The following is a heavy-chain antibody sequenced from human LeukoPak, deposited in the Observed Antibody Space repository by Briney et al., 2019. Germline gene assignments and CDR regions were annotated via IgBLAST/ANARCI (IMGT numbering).Heavy chain of an antibody. CDR1: GYTFTSYF. V-gene: IGHV1-46*01. CDR3: ARSVEDLHPLDY. CDR2: ITPSGGIT. J-gene: IGHJ4*02. Sequence: GASVKVSCKASGYTFTSYFIHWVRQAPGQGLEWMGIITPSGGITSYAQKFQGRVTMTRDTSTSTVYMELSSLRSEDTAVYYCARSVEDLHPLDYWGQGTLVTVSS. D-gene: IGHD3-10*01.